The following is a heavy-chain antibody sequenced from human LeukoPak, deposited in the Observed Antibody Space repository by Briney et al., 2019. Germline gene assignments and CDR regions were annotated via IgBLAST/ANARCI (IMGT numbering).Heavy chain of an antibody. CDR3: ARGDSSGYYYSFDY. D-gene: IGHD3-22*01. Sequence: WGSLRLSCAASGFTFSNYAMSWVRQAPGKGLEWVSSISSSSSYIYYADSVKGRFTISRDNAKNSLYLQMNSLRAEDTAVYYCARGDSSGYYYSFDYWGQGTLVTVSS. CDR2: ISSSSSYI. CDR1: GFTFSNYA. J-gene: IGHJ4*02. V-gene: IGHV3-21*01.